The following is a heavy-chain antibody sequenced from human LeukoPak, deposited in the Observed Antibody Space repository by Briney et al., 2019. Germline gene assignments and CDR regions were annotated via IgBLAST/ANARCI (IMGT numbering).Heavy chain of an antibody. J-gene: IGHJ2*01. CDR2: IYTSGST. Sequence: SETLSLTCTVSGGFISSYYWSWIRQPAGKGLEWIWRIYTSGSTNYNPSLKSRVTMSVDTSKNQFSLKLSSVTAADTAVYYCARDQGRYDYGDSRYFDLWGRGTLVTVSS. CDR1: GGFISSYY. V-gene: IGHV4-4*07. CDR3: ARDQGRYDYGDSRYFDL. D-gene: IGHD4-17*01.